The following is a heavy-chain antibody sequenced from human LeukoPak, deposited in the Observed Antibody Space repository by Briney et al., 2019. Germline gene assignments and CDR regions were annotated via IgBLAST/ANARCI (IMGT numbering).Heavy chain of an antibody. CDR3: ARQDYDFWSGYYDY. Sequence: SETLSLTCAVYGASLSDYYWSWIRQPPGRGLEWIGSIYYSGTTFYNPSLKSRVTISVDTSKNQFSMKLTSVTAADTAVYFCARQDYDFWSGYYDYWGQGTLVTVSS. V-gene: IGHV4-39*01. D-gene: IGHD3-3*01. CDR1: GASLSDYY. CDR2: IYYSGTT. J-gene: IGHJ4*02.